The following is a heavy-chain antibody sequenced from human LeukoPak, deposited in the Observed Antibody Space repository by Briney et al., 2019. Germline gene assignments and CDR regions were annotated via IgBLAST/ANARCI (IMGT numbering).Heavy chain of an antibody. J-gene: IGHJ4*02. Sequence: ASVKVSCKASGYTFTSYYIHWVRQAPGQGLEWMGIINPSGGSTTYAKKFQGRVTMTRDTSTSTVYMELSSLRSDDTAVYYCAREPLYDSSGHAVFDYWGQGTLVTVSS. CDR1: GYTFTSYY. CDR2: INPSGGST. V-gene: IGHV1-46*03. CDR3: AREPLYDSSGHAVFDY. D-gene: IGHD3-22*01.